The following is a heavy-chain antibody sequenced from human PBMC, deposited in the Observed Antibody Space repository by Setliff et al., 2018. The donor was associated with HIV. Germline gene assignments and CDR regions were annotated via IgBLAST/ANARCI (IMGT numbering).Heavy chain of an antibody. CDR1: GGSFSGYY. Sequence: PSETLSLTCAVYGGSFSGYYWSWIRQPPGKGLEWIGTLYYSGEIRYNPSLKSRVTISVDTSKNQFSLNLNSVTAADTAVYYCVRHVDSDTSGHPDWFDPWGQGTLVTVSS. CDR3: VRHVDSDTSGHPDWFDP. D-gene: IGHD3-22*01. V-gene: IGHV4-34*01. CDR2: LYYSGEI. J-gene: IGHJ5*02.